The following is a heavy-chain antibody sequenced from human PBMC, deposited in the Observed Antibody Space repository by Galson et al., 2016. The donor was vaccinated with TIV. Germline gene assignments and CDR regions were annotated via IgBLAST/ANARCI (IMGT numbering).Heavy chain of an antibody. CDR2: IIPIFGMT. D-gene: IGHD5-18*01. CDR3: ARSLDTSTNTAYFYYYGLDV. CDR1: GGTFSSYA. Sequence: SVKVSCKASGGTFSSYAISWVRQAPRQGLEWMGGIIPIFGMTNYAQKFQVRVTITADESTSTIHMELSNLRTAETADYFCARSLDTSTNTAYFYYYGLDVWGQGTTGTVSS. V-gene: IGHV1-69*13. J-gene: IGHJ6*02.